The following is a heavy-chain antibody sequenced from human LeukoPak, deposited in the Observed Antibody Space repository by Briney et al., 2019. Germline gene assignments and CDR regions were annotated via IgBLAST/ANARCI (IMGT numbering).Heavy chain of an antibody. CDR2: IYYSGNT. CDR1: GASIASGTSY. D-gene: IGHD6-19*01. Sequence: SETLSLTCTVSGASIASGTSYWDWIRQPPGKELEWIGSIYYSGNTYYKSSLKSRLTISVDMFKNQFSLRLTSVTAADTAGYYCARRGRAVADRNYFYYMDVWGKGTAVTISS. CDR3: ARRGRAVADRNYFYYMDV. J-gene: IGHJ6*03. V-gene: IGHV4-39*01.